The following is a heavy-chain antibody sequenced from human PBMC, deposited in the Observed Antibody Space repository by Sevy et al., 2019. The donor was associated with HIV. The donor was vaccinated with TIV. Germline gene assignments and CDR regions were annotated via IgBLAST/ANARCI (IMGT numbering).Heavy chain of an antibody. CDR2: IYTGDNT. V-gene: IGHV3-53*01. D-gene: IGHD3-22*01. J-gene: IGHJ3*02. CDR1: GFTVNSNY. CDR3: ARLSVYYYDSDGYYTTGNAFDI. Sequence: GGSLRLSCAATGFTVNSNYMSWVRQAPGKGLEWVSIIYTGDNTYYTDSVKGRFTNSRDNAKNTLYLQMNSLRAEDTAVYYCARLSVYYYDSDGYYTTGNAFDIWGQGTMVTVSS.